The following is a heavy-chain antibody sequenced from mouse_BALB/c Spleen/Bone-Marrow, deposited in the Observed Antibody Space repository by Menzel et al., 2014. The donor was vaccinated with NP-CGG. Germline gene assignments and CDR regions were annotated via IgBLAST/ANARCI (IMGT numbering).Heavy chain of an antibody. J-gene: IGHJ1*01. CDR2: IDPANGNT. Sequence: EVKVVESGAELVKPGASVKLSCTASGFNIKDTYMHWVKQRPEQGLEWIGRIDPANGNTEYDPKFQGKATITADTSSNTAYLQLSSLTSEDTAVYYCASYRYAWYFDVWGAGTTVTVSS. D-gene: IGHD2-14*01. CDR3: ASYRYAWYFDV. CDR1: GFNIKDTY. V-gene: IGHV14-3*02.